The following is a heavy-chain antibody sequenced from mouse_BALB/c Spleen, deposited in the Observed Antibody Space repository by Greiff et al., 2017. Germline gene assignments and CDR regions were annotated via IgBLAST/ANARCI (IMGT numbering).Heavy chain of an antibody. Sequence: EVKLVESGGGLVKLGGSLKLSCAASGFTFSSYYMSWVRQTPEKRLELVAAINSNGGSTYYPDTVKGRFTISRDNAKNTLYLQMSSLKSEDTALYYCARREDGLRGNYYAMDYWGQGTSVTVSS. J-gene: IGHJ4*01. CDR1: GFTFSSYY. CDR3: ARREDGLRGNYYAMDY. CDR2: INSNGGST. D-gene: IGHD2-4*01. V-gene: IGHV5-6-2*01.